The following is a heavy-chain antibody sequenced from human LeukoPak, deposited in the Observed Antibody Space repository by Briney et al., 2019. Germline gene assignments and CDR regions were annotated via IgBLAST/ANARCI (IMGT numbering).Heavy chain of an antibody. Sequence: GGSLRLSCAASGFTFSNYEMNWVRQTPGKGLEWVSYISSSGSTIYYADSVRGRFTISRDNAKNTLYLQMNSLRAEDTAVYYCAQGYYHGDYWGQGTLVTVSS. CDR1: GFTFSNYE. CDR2: ISSSGSTI. J-gene: IGHJ4*02. CDR3: AQGYYHGDY. D-gene: IGHD3-22*01. V-gene: IGHV3-48*03.